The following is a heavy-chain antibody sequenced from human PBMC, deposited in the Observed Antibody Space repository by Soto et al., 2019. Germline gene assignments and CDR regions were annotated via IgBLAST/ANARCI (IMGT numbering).Heavy chain of an antibody. CDR2: IIPIFGTA. Sequence: ASVKVSCKASGGTFSSYAISWVRQAPGQGLEWMGGIIPIFGTANYAQKFQGRVTITADESTSTAYMELSSLRSEDTAVYYCARLARTTVTTNNYYYYGMDVWGQGTTVTVS. CDR1: GGTFSSYA. CDR3: ARLARTTVTTNNYYYYGMDV. D-gene: IGHD4-17*01. V-gene: IGHV1-69*13. J-gene: IGHJ6*02.